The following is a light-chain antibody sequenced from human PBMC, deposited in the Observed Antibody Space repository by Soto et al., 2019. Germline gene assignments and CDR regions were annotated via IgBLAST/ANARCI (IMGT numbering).Light chain of an antibody. CDR1: QSLSSNY. CDR2: GAS. CDR3: QQYHTFPRT. Sequence: DIVLTQSPGTLSLSPGDRATLSCRASQSLSSNYLAWYQQKPGQGPRLLMYGASRRATDIPDRFSGSGSGTDFPLTITTLEPADLAVSFCQQYHTFPRTFGQGTKVEIQ. V-gene: IGKV3-20*01. J-gene: IGKJ1*01.